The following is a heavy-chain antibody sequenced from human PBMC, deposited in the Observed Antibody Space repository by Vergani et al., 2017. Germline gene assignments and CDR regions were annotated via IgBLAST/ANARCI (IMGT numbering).Heavy chain of an antibody. D-gene: IGHD2-2*01. CDR2: IVVGSGNT. J-gene: IGHJ6*02. CDR3: AADRFLVGSSTSCPYYGMDV. CDR1: GFTFTSSA. V-gene: IGHV1-58*02. Sequence: QMQLVQSGPEVKKPGTSVKVSCKASGFTFTSSAMQWVRQARGQRLEWIGWIVVGSGNTNYAQKFQERVTITRDMSTSTSYMELSSLRSEDTAVYYCAADRFLVGSSTSCPYYGMDVWGQGTTVTVSS.